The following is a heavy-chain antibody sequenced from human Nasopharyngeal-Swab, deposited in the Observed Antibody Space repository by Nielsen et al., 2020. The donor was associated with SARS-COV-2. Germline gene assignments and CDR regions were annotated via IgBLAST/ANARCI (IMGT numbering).Heavy chain of an antibody. Sequence: GESLKISCAASGFTFSSYAMHWVRQAPGKGLEWVAVISYDGSNKYYADSVKGRFTISRDNSKNTLYLQMNSLRAEDTAVYYCAREPRWELPRGYYGMDVWGQGTTVTGSS. CDR3: AREPRWELPRGYYGMDV. V-gene: IGHV3-30-3*01. CDR1: GFTFSSYA. D-gene: IGHD1-26*01. CDR2: ISYDGSNK. J-gene: IGHJ6*02.